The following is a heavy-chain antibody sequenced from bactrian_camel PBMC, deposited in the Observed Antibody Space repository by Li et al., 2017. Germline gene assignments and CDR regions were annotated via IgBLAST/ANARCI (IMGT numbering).Heavy chain of an antibody. CDR1: GDISAFYC. D-gene: IGHD3*01. Sequence: HVQLVESGGGSVQAGESLTLSCAVFGDISAFYCMGWFRRVQGKEHEGVARIWTGTNTRYDDSMRGRSTISQDNAKNTLDLQINDLKPEDTAIYYCAAARRGSGRTCSDTDDYDLTGQGTQVTVS. V-gene: IGHV3S53*01. CDR3: AAARRGSGRTCSDTDDYDL. CDR2: IWTGTNT. J-gene: IGHJ4*01.